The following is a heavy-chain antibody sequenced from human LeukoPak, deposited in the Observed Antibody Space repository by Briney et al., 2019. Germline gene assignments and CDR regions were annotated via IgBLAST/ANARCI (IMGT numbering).Heavy chain of an antibody. CDR1: GGSISSSSYY. V-gene: IGHV4-39*01. Sequence: SETLSLTCTVSGGSISSSSYYWGWIRQPPGKGLEWIGSIYYSGSTYYNPSLKSRVTISVDTSKNQFSLKLSSVTAADTAVYYCASGGYSSSWDDYWGQGTLVTVSS. CDR3: ASGGYSSSWDDY. CDR2: IYYSGST. D-gene: IGHD6-13*01. J-gene: IGHJ4*02.